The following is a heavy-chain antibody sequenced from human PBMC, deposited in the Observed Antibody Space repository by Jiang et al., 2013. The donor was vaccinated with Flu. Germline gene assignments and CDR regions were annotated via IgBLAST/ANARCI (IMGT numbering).Heavy chain of an antibody. CDR1: GYSFTTYW. D-gene: IGHD3-3*01. Sequence: KISCKGSGYSFTTYWIGWVRQMPGKDLEWMGIIYPADSDTKYSPSFQGQVTISADKSISTAYLQWSSLKASDTAVYYCARHSNSDFWSGYPDYWGQGTLVTVSS. CDR3: ARHSNSDFWSGYPDY. CDR2: IYPADSDT. J-gene: IGHJ4*02. V-gene: IGHV5-51*01.